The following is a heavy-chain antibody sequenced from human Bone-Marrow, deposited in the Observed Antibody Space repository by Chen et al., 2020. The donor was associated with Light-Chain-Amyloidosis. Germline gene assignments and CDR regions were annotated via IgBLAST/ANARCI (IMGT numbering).Heavy chain of an antibody. J-gene: IGHJ6*02. CDR3: ASRDSSSSSGYYYYGMDV. V-gene: IGHV3-30-3*01. CDR1: GFTLSSYA. CDR2: ISYDGSNK. Sequence: QVQLVESGGGVVQPGRSLRLSCAASGFTLSSYAMHWVRQAPGKGLEWVAVISYDGSNKYYADSVKGRFTISRDNSKNTLYLQMNSLRAEDTAVYYCASRDSSSSSGYYYYGMDVWGQGTTVTVSS. D-gene: IGHD6-6*01.